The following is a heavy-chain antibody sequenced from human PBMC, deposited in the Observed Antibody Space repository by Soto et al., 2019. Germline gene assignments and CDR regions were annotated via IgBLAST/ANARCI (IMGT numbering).Heavy chain of an antibody. D-gene: IGHD1-26*01. CDR2: IYPGDSDT. CDR3: ARYSGSYWHYLDF. J-gene: IGHJ4*02. Sequence: DSLTISFKGSGYSFASHWVALVRQMPEKGLEWIGTIYPGDSDTKYSPAFRGQVTISADTSVSTAYLQWRSLEATDSAIYYCARYSGSYWHYLDFWGQGTLVTVSS. CDR1: GYSFASHW. V-gene: IGHV5-51*01.